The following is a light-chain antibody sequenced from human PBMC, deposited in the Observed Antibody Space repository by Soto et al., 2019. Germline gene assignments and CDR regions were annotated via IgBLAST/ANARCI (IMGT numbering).Light chain of an antibody. CDR2: HAS. V-gene: IGKV1-5*01. J-gene: IGKJ1*01. Sequence: DIQLTQSPSTLPASVGDRVTITCRASQSISNWLAWYHQKPGTAPKLLIYHASTLESGVPSRFSGSGSGTEFTLTISSLQPDDFATYYCQQDRSYSFGQGTKVDIK. CDR1: QSISNW. CDR3: QQDRSYS.